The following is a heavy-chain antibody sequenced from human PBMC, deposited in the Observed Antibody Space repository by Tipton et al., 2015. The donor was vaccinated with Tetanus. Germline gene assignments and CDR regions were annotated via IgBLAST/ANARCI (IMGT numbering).Heavy chain of an antibody. CDR2: VHYTGKD. CDR1: GGSISTYY. D-gene: IGHD1/OR15-1a*01. V-gene: IGHV4-59*13. J-gene: IGHJ3*02. CDR3: ARIGWPENNKPGFDI. Sequence: GLVKPSETLSLTCIVSGGSISTYYWSWIRQRPGRGLEWAGYVHYTGKDNYNPSLRSRVTLSVDTSKNQFSLQMSSVTAADTAVYYCARIGWPENNKPGFDIWGQGTMVTVSS.